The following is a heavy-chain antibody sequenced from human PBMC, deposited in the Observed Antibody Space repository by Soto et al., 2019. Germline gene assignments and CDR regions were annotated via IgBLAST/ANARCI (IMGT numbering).Heavy chain of an antibody. D-gene: IGHD3-10*01. CDR3: ASLSWGYGSGSFHFDY. V-gene: IGHV4-39*01. CDR1: GGSISSSSYY. J-gene: IGHJ4*02. Sequence: SETLSLTCTVSGGSISSSSYYWGWIRQPPGKGLEWIGSIYYSGSTYYNPSLKSRVTISVDTSKNQFSLKLSSVTAADTAVYYCASLSWGYGSGSFHFDYWGQGTLVTVSS. CDR2: IYYSGST.